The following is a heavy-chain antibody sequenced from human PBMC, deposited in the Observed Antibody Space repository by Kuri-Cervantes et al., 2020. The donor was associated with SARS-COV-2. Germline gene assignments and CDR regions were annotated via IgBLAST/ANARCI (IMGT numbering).Heavy chain of an antibody. CDR1: GYTSSGGYY. J-gene: IGHJ6*02. V-gene: IGHV1-2*04. CDR3: ARGMVRGVIQYYYYGMDV. D-gene: IGHD3-10*01. CDR2: INPNSGGT. Sequence: ASVKVSCKASGYTSSGGYYMYWVRQAPGQGLEWMGWINPNSGGTNYAQKFQGWVTMTRDTSISTAYMELSRLRSDDTAVYYCARGMVRGVIQYYYYGMDVWGQGTTVTVSS.